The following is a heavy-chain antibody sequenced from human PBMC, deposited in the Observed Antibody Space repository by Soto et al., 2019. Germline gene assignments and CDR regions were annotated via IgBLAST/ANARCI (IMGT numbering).Heavy chain of an antibody. CDR1: GFTFSSYG. J-gene: IGHJ4*02. Sequence: QVQLVESGGGVVQPGRSLRLSCAASGFTFSSYGMHWVRQAPGKGLEWVAVISYDGSNKYYADSVKGRFNISRDNSKNTLYLQMTSLRAEDTAVYYCANLEMATMNAIDYWGQGTLVSVSS. CDR3: ANLEMATMNAIDY. D-gene: IGHD5-12*01. V-gene: IGHV3-30*18. CDR2: ISYDGSNK.